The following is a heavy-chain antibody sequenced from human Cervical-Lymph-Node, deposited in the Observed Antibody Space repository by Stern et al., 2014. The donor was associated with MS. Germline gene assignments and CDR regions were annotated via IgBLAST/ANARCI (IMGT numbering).Heavy chain of an antibody. CDR2: IYYSGSTRST. CDR3: ARVVGASRVDY. J-gene: IGHJ4*02. CDR1: GGSISTYY. Sequence: QVQLQESGPGLVKPSETLSLTCTVSGGSISTYYWSWIRQSPDKGLEWIGYIYYSGSTRSTNYNHSLKSRVTMSLATSKNQFSLKLRSLTAADTAVYYCARVVGASRVDYWGQGTLVTVSS. D-gene: IGHD1-26*01. V-gene: IGHV4-59*12.